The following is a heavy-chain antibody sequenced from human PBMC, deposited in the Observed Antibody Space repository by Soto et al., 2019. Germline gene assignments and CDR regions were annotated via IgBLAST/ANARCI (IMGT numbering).Heavy chain of an antibody. CDR2: IYYSGST. CDR1: GGSISSSSYY. J-gene: IGHJ6*03. CDR3: ARHPTVTTLYAYYYYYYMDV. V-gene: IGHV4-39*01. D-gene: IGHD4-17*01. Sequence: SETLSLTCTVSGGSISSSSYYWGWIRQPPGKGLEWIGSIYYSGSTYYNPSLKSRVTISVDTSKNQFSLKLSSVTAADTAVYYCARHPTVTTLYAYYYYYYMDVWGKGTTVTVSS.